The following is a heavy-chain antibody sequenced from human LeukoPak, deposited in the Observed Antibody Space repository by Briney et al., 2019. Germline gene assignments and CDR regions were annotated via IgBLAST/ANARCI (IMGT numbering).Heavy chain of an antibody. V-gene: IGHV1-69*05. D-gene: IGHD6-6*01. CDR1: GGTFSSYA. Sequence: ASVKVSCKASGGTFSSYAISWVRQAPGQGLEWMGGIIPIFGTANYAQKFQGRVTITTDESTSTAYMELSSLRSEDTAVYYCARESAARPPSFDYWGQGTLVTVSS. CDR3: ARESAARPPSFDY. CDR2: IIPIFGTA. J-gene: IGHJ4*02.